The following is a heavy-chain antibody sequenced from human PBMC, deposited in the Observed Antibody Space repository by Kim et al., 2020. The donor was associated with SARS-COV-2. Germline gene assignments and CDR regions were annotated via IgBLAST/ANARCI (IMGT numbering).Heavy chain of an antibody. D-gene: IGHD3-3*01. V-gene: IGHV3-21*01. Sequence: GGSLRLSCAASGFTFSSYSMNWVRQAPGKGLEWVSSISSSSSYIYYADSVKGRFTISRDNAKNSLYLQMNSLRAEDTAVYYCARVDDGYYDFWSGYYTPSSDYYYMDVWGKGTTVTVSS. CDR2: ISSSSSYI. CDR3: ARVDDGYYDFWSGYYTPSSDYYYMDV. CDR1: GFTFSSYS. J-gene: IGHJ6*03.